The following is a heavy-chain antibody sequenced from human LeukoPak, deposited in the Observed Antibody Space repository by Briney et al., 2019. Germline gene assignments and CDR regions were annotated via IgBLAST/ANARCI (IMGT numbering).Heavy chain of an antibody. CDR3: ARGEMATSFDY. CDR1: GGSISSHY. V-gene: IGHV4-59*11. D-gene: IGHD5-24*01. Sequence: SETLSLTCTVSGGSISSHYWSWIRQPPGKGLEWIGYIYYSGSTNYNPPLKGRVTISVDTSKNQFSLKLSSVTAADTAVYYCARGEMATSFDYWGQGTLVTVSS. J-gene: IGHJ4*02. CDR2: IYYSGST.